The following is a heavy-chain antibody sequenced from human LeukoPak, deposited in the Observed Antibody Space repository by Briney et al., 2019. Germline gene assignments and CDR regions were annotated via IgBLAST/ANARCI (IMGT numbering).Heavy chain of an antibody. J-gene: IGHJ4*02. D-gene: IGHD6-13*01. CDR3: AKTSKYSTTWYDY. CDR1: GFSFSNYA. Sequence: GGSLRLSCAASGFSFSNYAMSWVRQAPGKGLEWVSGISGDGGSTYYADSVKGRFTISRGSSENALYLQMNSLRAEDTAVYYCAKTSKYSTTWYDYWGQGTLVTVSS. V-gene: IGHV3-23*01. CDR2: ISGDGGST.